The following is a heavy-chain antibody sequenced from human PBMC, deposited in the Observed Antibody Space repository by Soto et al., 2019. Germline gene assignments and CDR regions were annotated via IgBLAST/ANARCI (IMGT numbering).Heavy chain of an antibody. V-gene: IGHV3-21*01. CDR3: ARDGLELDYWFDP. Sequence: GGSLRLSCAASGFTFSSYSMNWVRQAPGKGLEWVSSISSSSSYIYYADSVKGRFTISRDNAKNSLYLQMNSLRAEDTAVYYCARDGLELDYWFDPWGQGTLVTVSS. CDR2: ISSSSSYI. D-gene: IGHD1-7*01. J-gene: IGHJ5*02. CDR1: GFTFSSYS.